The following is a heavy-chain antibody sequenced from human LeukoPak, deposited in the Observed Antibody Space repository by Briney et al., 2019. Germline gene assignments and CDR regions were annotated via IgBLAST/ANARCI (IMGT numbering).Heavy chain of an antibody. CDR1: GGSISSYY. D-gene: IGHD6-6*01. CDR3: ARAHIAARLSL. V-gene: IGHV4-59*12. J-gene: IGHJ4*02. Sequence: SETLSLTCSVSGGSISSYYWSWIRQPPGKGLEWIGYIHYTGSTNYNPSLKSRVTISVDRSKNQFSLKLSSVTAADTAVYYCARAHIAARLSLWGQGTLVTVSS. CDR2: IHYTGST.